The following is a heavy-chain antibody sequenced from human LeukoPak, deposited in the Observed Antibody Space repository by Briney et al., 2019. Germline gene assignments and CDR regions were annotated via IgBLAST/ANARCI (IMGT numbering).Heavy chain of an antibody. CDR1: GFTVSSNY. D-gene: IGHD1-26*01. CDR3: AKEKVGASDY. CDR2: ISGSGGST. Sequence: GGSLRLSCAASGFTVSSNYMSWVRQAPGKGLEWVSAISGSGGSTYYADSVKGRFTISRDNSKNTLYLQMNSLRAEDTAVYYCAKEKVGASDYGGQGTLVTVSS. V-gene: IGHV3-23*01. J-gene: IGHJ4*02.